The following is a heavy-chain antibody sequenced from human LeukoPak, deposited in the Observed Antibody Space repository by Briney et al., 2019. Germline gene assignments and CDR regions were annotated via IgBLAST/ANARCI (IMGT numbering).Heavy chain of an antibody. D-gene: IGHD2-2*01. Sequence: SETLSLTCAVYGGSFSGYYWSWIRQPPGKGLEWIGEINHSGSTNYNPSLKSRVTISVDTSKNQFSLKPSSVTAADTAVYYCARGRSESTYYFDYWGQGTLVTVSS. CDR3: ARGRSESTYYFDY. CDR1: GGSFSGYY. J-gene: IGHJ4*02. V-gene: IGHV4-34*01. CDR2: INHSGST.